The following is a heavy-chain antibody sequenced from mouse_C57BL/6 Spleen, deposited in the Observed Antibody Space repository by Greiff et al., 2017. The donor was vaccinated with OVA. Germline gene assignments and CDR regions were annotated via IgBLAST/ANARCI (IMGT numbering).Heavy chain of an antibody. J-gene: IGHJ4*01. CDR1: GYAFSSSW. V-gene: IGHV1-82*01. CDR3: ARSEYPYYYAMDD. Sequence: VQLQQSGPELVKPGASVKISCKASGYAFSSSWMNWVKQRPGKGLEWIGRIYPGDGDTNYNGKFKGKATLTADKSSSTAYMQLSSLTSEDSAVYFCARSEYPYYYAMDDWGQGTSVTVSS. D-gene: IGHD5-1*01. CDR2: IYPGDGDT.